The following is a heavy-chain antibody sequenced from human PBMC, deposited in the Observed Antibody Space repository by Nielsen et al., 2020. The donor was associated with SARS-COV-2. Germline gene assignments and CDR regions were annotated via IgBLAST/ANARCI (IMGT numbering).Heavy chain of an antibody. V-gene: IGHV1-69*13. CDR2: IIPIFGTA. J-gene: IGHJ3*02. CDR1: GGTFSSYA. D-gene: IGHD3-22*01. Sequence: SVKVSCKASGGTFSSYAISWVRQATGQGLEWMGGIIPIFGTANYAQKFQGRVTITADESTSTAYMELSSLRSEDTAVYYCARKDDSSGDDAFDIWGQGTMVTISS. CDR3: ARKDDSSGDDAFDI.